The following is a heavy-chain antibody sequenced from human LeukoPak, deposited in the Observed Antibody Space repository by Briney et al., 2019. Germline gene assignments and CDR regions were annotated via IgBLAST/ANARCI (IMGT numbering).Heavy chain of an antibody. CDR3: ARDRGVDTAMVNWFDP. CDR2: INWNGGST. J-gene: IGHJ5*02. CDR1: GFTFDDYG. V-gene: IGHV3-20*04. D-gene: IGHD5-18*01. Sequence: GGSLRLSCAASGFTFDDYGMSWVRQAPGKGLEWVSGINWNGGSTGYADSVKGRFTISRNNAKNSLYLQMNSLRAEDTALYYCARDRGVDTAMVNWFDPWGQGTLVTVSS.